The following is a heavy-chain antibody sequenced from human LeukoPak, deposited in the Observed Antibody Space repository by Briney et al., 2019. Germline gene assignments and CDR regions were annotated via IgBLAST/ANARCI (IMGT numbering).Heavy chain of an antibody. Sequence: GGSLRLSCAASGFTFSSYAMSWVRQAPGKGLEFVSALTGDSGSTYYADSVKGRFTISRDNSKNALYLQMNSLRAEDTAVYYCAKDYRDLDYWGQGTLVTVSS. CDR2: LTGDSGST. CDR1: GFTFSSYA. V-gene: IGHV3-23*01. CDR3: AKDYRDLDY. D-gene: IGHD3-16*02. J-gene: IGHJ4*02.